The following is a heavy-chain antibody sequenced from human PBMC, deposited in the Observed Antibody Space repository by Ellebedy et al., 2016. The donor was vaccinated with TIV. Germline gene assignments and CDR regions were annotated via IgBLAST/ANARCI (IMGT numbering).Heavy chain of an antibody. CDR1: GGSFSGYY. J-gene: IGHJ6*02. Sequence: SETLSLTXAVYGGSFSGYYWSWIRQPPGKGLEWIGEINHSGSTKYNPSLKSRVTISVDTSKNQFSLKLSSVTAADTAVYYCARLYCSGGSCYGDYYYYGMDVWGQGTTVTVSS. CDR3: ARLYCSGGSCYGDYYYYGMDV. V-gene: IGHV4-34*01. D-gene: IGHD2-15*01. CDR2: INHSGST.